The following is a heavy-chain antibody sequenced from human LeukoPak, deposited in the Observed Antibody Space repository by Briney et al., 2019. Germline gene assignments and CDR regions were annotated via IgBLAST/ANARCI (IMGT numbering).Heavy chain of an antibody. CDR1: GFTFSSYA. CDR3: ARDRHHRFGELLP. J-gene: IGHJ1*01. D-gene: IGHD3-10*01. V-gene: IGHV3-23*01. Sequence: PGGSLRLSCADSGFTFSSYALSWVRQAPGKGLEWVSGISGSGGRTDYADSVKGRFTISRDNAKNSLYLQMNSRRAEDTAVYYCARDRHHRFGELLPWGQGTRVTVSS. CDR2: ISGSGGRT.